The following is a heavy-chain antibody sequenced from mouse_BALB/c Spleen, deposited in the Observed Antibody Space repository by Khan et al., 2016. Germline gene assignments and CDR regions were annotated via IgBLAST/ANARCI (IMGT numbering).Heavy chain of an antibody. CDR1: GFNIKDTY. CDR2: IDPANGNT. CDR3: AGGLYYYDSGYYAMDY. J-gene: IGHJ4*01. D-gene: IGHD1-1*01. Sequence: VQLQQPGAELVKPGASVKLSCTASGFNIKDTYMHWVKQRPEQGLEWIGRIDPANGNTKYDPKFQGKATITADTSSNTAYLQLSSLTSEDAAVYYYAGGLYYYDSGYYAMDYWGQGTSVTVSS. V-gene: IGHV14-3*02.